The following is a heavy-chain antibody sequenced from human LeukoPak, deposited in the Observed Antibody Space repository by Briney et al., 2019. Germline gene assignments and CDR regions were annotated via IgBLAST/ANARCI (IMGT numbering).Heavy chain of an antibody. CDR2: INHSGST. CDR1: GGSFSGYY. V-gene: IGHV4-34*01. CDR3: ARGLLLRETYYDFWSGLKGFDP. Sequence: SETLSLTCAVYGGSFSGYYWSWIRQPLGKGLEWIGEINHSGSTNYNPSLKSRVTISVDTSKNQFSLKLSSVTAADTAVYYCARGLLLRETYYDFWSGLKGFDPWGQGTLVTVSS. J-gene: IGHJ5*02. D-gene: IGHD3-3*01.